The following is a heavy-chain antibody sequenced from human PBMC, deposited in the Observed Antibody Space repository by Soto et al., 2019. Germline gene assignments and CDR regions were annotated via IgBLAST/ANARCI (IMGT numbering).Heavy chain of an antibody. CDR1: DYSISSGHW. J-gene: IGHJ4*02. CDR2: IYKTGGT. D-gene: IGHD6-19*01. Sequence: VQLQESGPRLVKPSDTLSLTCAVSDYSISSGHWWGWVRQAPGKGLEWIGYIYKTGGTYYNPSLKSRXXMXVXXSKNQFSLNLSSVTAVDTAVYYCARIVDGSYYFDYWGQGTLVTVSS. V-gene: IGHV4-28*01. CDR3: ARIVDGSYYFDY.